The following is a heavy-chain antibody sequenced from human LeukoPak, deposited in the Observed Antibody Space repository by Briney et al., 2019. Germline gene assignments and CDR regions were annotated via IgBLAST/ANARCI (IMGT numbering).Heavy chain of an antibody. CDR3: ARARSGDFDY. CDR2: LYSGGST. V-gene: IGHV3-53*01. J-gene: IGHJ4*02. Sequence: GGSLRLSCAASGFTVSSNYMSWVRQAPGKGLECVSVLYSGGSTYFADSVKGRFTISRDNPKNTLYLQMNSLRAEDTAVYYCARARSGDFDYWGQGTLVTVSS. CDR1: GFTVSSNY.